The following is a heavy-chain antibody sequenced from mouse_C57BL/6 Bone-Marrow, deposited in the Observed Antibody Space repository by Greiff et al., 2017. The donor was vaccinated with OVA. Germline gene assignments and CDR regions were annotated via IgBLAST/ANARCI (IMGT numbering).Heavy chain of an antibody. CDR3: ANQCTIAY. D-gene: IGHD5-1*01. Sequence: VKLVESGPGLVAPSQSLSITCTVSGFSLTSYGVDWVRQPPGKGLEWLGVIWGGGSTYSTSALMSRLSISHDNSKSKVFLKMNSLQTDDTAMYYCANQCTIAYWGQGTLVTVSA. CDR2: IWGGGST. V-gene: IGHV2-9*01. CDR1: GFSLTSYG. J-gene: IGHJ3*01.